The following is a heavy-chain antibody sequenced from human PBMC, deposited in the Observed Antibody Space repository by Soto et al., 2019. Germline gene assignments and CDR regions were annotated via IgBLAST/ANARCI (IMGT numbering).Heavy chain of an antibody. CDR2: INQDGSEK. CDR1: GFTFSRFW. V-gene: IGHV3-7*03. Sequence: PGGSLRLSCVASGFTFSRFWMNWIRQIPGKGLEWVAIINQDGSEKFYVDSVKGRFTISRDTAKNSLFLQINSLRAEDTAVYYCARKMMGSFDSWGQGALVTVSS. J-gene: IGHJ4*02. D-gene: IGHD3-16*01. CDR3: ARKMMGSFDS.